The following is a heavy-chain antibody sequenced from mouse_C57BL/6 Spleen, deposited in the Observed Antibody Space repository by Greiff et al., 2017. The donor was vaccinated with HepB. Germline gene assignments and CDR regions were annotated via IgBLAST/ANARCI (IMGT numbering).Heavy chain of an antibody. J-gene: IGHJ2*01. Sequence: VQLQQSGPELVKPGASVKISCKASGYSFSSSWMNWVKQRPGKGLEWIGRIYPGDGDTNYNGKFKGKATLTADKSSRTAYMQLRSLTSEDSAVYFCARSSYGTLFDYWGQGTTLTVSS. V-gene: IGHV1-82*01. CDR3: ARSSYGTLFDY. D-gene: IGHD1-1*01. CDR1: GYSFSSSW. CDR2: IYPGDGDT.